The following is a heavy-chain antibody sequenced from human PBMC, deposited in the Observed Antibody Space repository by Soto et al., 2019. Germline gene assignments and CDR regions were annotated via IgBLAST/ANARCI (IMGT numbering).Heavy chain of an antibody. Sequence: SVKVSCKASGGTFSSYAISWVRQAPGQGLEWMGGIIPIFGTANYAQKFQGRVTITADKSTSTAYMELSSLRSEDTAVYYCARGYSGYNYYYGMDVWGQGTTVTVSS. J-gene: IGHJ6*02. CDR3: ARGYSGYNYYYGMDV. CDR2: IIPIFGTA. D-gene: IGHD5-12*01. V-gene: IGHV1-69*06. CDR1: GGTFSSYA.